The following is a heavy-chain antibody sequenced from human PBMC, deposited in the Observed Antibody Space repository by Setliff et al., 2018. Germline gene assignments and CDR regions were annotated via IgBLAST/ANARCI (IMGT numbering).Heavy chain of an antibody. D-gene: IGHD4-17*01. CDR1: GYSISSGYI. V-gene: IGHV4-38-2*02. Sequence: PSETLSLTCTVSGYSISSGYIWGWIRQPPGQGLEWVGNIGHTGSINYNPSLKSRVTISADTSKSEFSLRLNSVTAADSAVYYCARHGGWYFDLWGRGTLVTVSS. J-gene: IGHJ2*01. CDR3: ARHGGWYFDL. CDR2: IGHTGSI.